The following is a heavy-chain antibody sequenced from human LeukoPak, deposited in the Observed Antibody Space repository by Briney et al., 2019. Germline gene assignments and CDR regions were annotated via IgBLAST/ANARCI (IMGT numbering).Heavy chain of an antibody. J-gene: IGHJ6*03. CDR1: GVSLSSFY. CDR2: ILYSGST. V-gene: IGHV4-59*01. CDR3: ARAPYYYYMDV. Sequence: SETLSLTCTVSGVSLSSFYWSWIRQPPGKGLEWIGYILYSGSTNYNPSLKSRVTISVDTSKNQFSLKLRSVTAADTAVYYCARAPYYYYMDVWAKGTTVTVSS.